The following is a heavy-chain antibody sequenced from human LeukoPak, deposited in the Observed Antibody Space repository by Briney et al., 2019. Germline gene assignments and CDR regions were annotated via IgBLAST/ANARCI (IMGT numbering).Heavy chain of an antibody. CDR1: GGSISSYC. Sequence: SETLSLTCTVSGGSISSYCWSWIRQPPGKGLEWIGYIYYSGSTNYNPSLKSRVTISVDTSKNQFSLKLSSVTAADTAVYYCARGSGDVYFDYWGQGTLVTVSS. CDR2: IYYSGST. CDR3: ARGSGDVYFDY. J-gene: IGHJ4*02. V-gene: IGHV4-59*08. D-gene: IGHD4-17*01.